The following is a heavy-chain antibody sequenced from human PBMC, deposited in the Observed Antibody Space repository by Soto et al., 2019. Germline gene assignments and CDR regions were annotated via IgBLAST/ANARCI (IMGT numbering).Heavy chain of an antibody. D-gene: IGHD2-8*02. Sequence: QVQLQESGPGLVKPSETLSLTCTVSGGSISGYYWSWIRQPPGKGLEWIGYIYYSGTTNYDPSLKSRVTMSVDTSKNQFSLKLSSVTAADTAVYYCARLTGGTYLSFYYYIGVWGKGTTVTLSS. J-gene: IGHJ6*03. V-gene: IGHV4-59*01. CDR3: ARLTGGTYLSFYYYIGV. CDR1: GGSISGYY. CDR2: IYYSGTT.